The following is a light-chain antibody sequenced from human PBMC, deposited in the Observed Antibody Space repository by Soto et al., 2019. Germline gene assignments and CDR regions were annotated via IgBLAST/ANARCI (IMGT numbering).Light chain of an antibody. J-gene: IGLJ2*01. CDR3: QSYDSSLSAVL. CDR1: SSNIGAGYD. V-gene: IGLV1-40*01. Sequence: QSVLTQPPSMSGAPGQRVTISCTGSSSNIGAGYDVHWYQHLPGTAPKLLIYDGNNRPSGVPDRFSGSKSGTSSSLAITGLQAEDEADYYCQSYDSSLSAVLFGGGTKLTVL. CDR2: DGN.